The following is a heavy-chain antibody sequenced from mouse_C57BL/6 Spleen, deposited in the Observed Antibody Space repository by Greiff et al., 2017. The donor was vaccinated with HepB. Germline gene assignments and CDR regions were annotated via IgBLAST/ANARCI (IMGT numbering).Heavy chain of an antibody. D-gene: IGHD1-1*01. J-gene: IGHJ1*03. Sequence: EVQLQQSVAELVRPGASVKLSCTASGFNIKNSYMPWVKQRPEQGLEWIGRIDPANGNTKYAPKFPCKATITADTSSNTAYLQLSSLTSEDTAIYYWARYYDSSDWYFDVWGTGTTVTVSS. CDR2: IDPANGNT. V-gene: IGHV14-3*01. CDR1: GFNIKNSY. CDR3: ARYYDSSDWYFDV.